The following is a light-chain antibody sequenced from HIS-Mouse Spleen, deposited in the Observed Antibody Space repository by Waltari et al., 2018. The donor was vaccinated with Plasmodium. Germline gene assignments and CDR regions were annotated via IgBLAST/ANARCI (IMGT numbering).Light chain of an antibody. Sequence: QSALTQPASVSGSPGQSITISCTGTSSDVGSSNLVSWYQQHPGKAPKLMIYEGSTRPSGVSNRFSGSKSGNTASLTISGLQAEDEADYYCCSYAGSSTNWVFGGGTKLTVL. CDR3: CSYAGSSTNWV. CDR2: EGS. CDR1: SSDVGSSNL. J-gene: IGLJ3*02. V-gene: IGLV2-23*01.